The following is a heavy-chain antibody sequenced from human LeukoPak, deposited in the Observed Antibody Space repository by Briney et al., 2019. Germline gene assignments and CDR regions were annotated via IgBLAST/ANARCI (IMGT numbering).Heavy chain of an antibody. CDR3: ARHRYCSSTSCYSPTYYYYYYGMDV. Sequence: PSETLSLTCAVNGGSFSGYYWSLIRQPPGKGLEWIGEINHSGSTNYNPSLKSRVTISVDTSKNQFSLKLSSVTAADTAVYYCARHRYCSSTSCYSPTYYYYYYGMDVWGQGTTVTVSS. CDR2: INHSGST. CDR1: GGSFSGYY. D-gene: IGHD2-2*01. J-gene: IGHJ6*02. V-gene: IGHV4-34*01.